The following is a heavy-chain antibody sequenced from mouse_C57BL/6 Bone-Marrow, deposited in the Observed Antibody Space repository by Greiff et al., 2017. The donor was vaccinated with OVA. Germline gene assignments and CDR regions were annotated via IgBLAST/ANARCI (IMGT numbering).Heavy chain of an antibody. D-gene: IGHD1-1*01. CDR1: GYTFTDYY. CDR3: ARWRYYGSDY. V-gene: IGHV1-26*01. Sequence: EVQLQQSGPELVKPGASVKISCKASGYTFTDYYMNWVKQSHGKSLEWIGDINPNNGGTSYNQKFKGKATLTVDKSSSTAYMELRSLTSEDSAVYYCARWRYYGSDYWGQGTTLTVSS. J-gene: IGHJ2*01. CDR2: INPNNGGT.